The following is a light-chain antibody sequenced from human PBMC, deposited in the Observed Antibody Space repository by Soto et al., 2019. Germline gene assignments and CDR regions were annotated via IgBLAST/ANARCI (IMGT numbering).Light chain of an antibody. Sequence: DIQMTQSPSTLSASVGDRVTITCRASQSISRSLAWYQQKPGKAPILLISAASHLESGVPSRFRGSGSGTDFPLTISSLQPEDFAAYYCHQSFSSPPLTFGGGTKVEIK. J-gene: IGKJ4*01. CDR1: QSISRS. CDR3: HQSFSSPPLT. V-gene: IGKV1-39*01. CDR2: AAS.